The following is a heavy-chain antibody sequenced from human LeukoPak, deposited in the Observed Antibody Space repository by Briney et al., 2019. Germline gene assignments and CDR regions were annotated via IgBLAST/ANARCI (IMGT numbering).Heavy chain of an antibody. J-gene: IGHJ4*02. CDR1: GFTFSTYS. CDR2: ISSSSSTI. D-gene: IGHD3-22*01. CDR3: ARDAGSFRDTKTNYYDSSGYYLKDY. V-gene: IGHV3-48*01. Sequence: HSGGSLRLSCAASGFTFSTYSMNWVRQAPGKGLEWVSHISSSSSTIYYADSVKGRFTISRDNAKNSLYLQMNSLRAEDTAVYYCARDAGSFRDTKTNYYDSSGYYLKDYWGQGTLVTVSS.